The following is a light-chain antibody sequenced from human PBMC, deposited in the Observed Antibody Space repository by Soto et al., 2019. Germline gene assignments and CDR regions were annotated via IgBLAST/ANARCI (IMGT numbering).Light chain of an antibody. CDR2: GAS. CDR1: QSVSSNY. Sequence: EIVLTQSPGTLSLSPGERATLSCRASQSVSSNYLAWYQQKPGQAPRLLIYGASTRATGIPARFSGSGSGTVFTLTIGSLEPEDSAVYYCQQRKNWPPITFGQGTRLEI. CDR3: QQRKNWPPIT. J-gene: IGKJ5*01. V-gene: IGKV3D-20*02.